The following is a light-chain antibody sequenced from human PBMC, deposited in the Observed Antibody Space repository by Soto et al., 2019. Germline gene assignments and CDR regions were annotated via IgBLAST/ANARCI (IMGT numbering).Light chain of an antibody. CDR2: KAS. Sequence: DIQMTQSPSTLSGSVGDRVTITCWASQTISSWLAWYQQKPGKAPNLLIYKASTLESGVPSRFSGSGSGTEFTLTISSLQPDDFATYYCQQYNTYPWTFGQGTKVDIK. J-gene: IGKJ1*01. V-gene: IGKV1-5*03. CDR3: QQYNTYPWT. CDR1: QTISSW.